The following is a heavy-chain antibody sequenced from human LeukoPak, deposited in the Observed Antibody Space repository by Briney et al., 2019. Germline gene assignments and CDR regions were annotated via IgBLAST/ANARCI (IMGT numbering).Heavy chain of an antibody. J-gene: IGHJ4*02. V-gene: IGHV3-30-3*01. CDR3: ARGSRCSSSGWYHFDY. D-gene: IGHD6-19*01. Sequence: GRSLRLSCAASGFTFSNYAMHWVRQAPGKGLKWVAVISYDGNNQYYADSVKGQFTVSRDNSRNTLYLQMNSLRTEDTAVFYCARGSRCSSSGWYHFDYWGQGALVTVSS. CDR1: GFTFSNYA. CDR2: ISYDGNNQ.